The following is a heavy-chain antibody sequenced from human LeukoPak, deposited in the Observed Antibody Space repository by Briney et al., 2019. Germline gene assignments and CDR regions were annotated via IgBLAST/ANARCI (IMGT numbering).Heavy chain of an antibody. CDR2: TYYRSKWYN. V-gene: IGHV6-1*01. D-gene: IGHD4-17*01. Sequence: SQTLSLTCAISGDSVSSNSAAWNWNRQSPSRGLEWLGRTYYRSKWYNDYAVSVKSRITINPDTSKNQFSLQLNSVTPEDTAVYYCAAGDYGDYVGAFDIWGQGTMVTVSS. CDR1: GDSVSSNSAA. J-gene: IGHJ3*02. CDR3: AAGDYGDYVGAFDI.